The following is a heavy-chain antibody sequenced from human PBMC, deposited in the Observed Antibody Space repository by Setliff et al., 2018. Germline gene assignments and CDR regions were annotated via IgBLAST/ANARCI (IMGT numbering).Heavy chain of an antibody. Sequence: SLTCAVYGGSFSGYYWSWIRQPPGKGLEWIGEINHSGSTNYNPSLKSRVTTSVDTSKNQFSLKLSSVTAADTAVYYCARAHWGEYDYWGQGTLGTVSS. CDR2: INHSGST. J-gene: IGHJ4*02. CDR3: ARAHWGEYDY. V-gene: IGHV4-34*01. CDR1: GGSFSGYY. D-gene: IGHD7-27*01.